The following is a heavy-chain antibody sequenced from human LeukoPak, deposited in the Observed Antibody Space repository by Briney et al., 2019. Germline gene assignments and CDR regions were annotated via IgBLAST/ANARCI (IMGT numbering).Heavy chain of an antibody. J-gene: IGHJ5*02. CDR1: GGSFSGYY. D-gene: IGHD3-10*01. CDR2: INHSGST. V-gene: IGHV4-34*01. CDR3: ARHVGFITMVRGVINNNWFDP. Sequence: ETLSLTCAVYGGSFSGYYWSWIRQPPGKGLEWIGEINHSGSTNYNPSLKSRVTISVDTSKNQFSLKLSSVTAADTAVYYCARHVGFITMVRGVINNNWFDPWGQGTLVTVSS.